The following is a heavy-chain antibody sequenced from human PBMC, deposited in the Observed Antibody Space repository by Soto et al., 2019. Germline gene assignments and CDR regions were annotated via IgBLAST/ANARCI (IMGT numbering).Heavy chain of an antibody. CDR1: GFTFSTYT. J-gene: IGHJ6*02. CDR2: ISSSDSYI. CDR3: ARSLYYYYGMDV. V-gene: IGHV3-21*01. Sequence: PGGSLRLSCAASGFTFSTYTMNWVRQAPGKGLEWVSPISSSDSYIYYADSVRGRFTISRDNAKNSLYLQMNSLRAEDTALYYCARSLYYYYGMDVWGQGTTVTVSS.